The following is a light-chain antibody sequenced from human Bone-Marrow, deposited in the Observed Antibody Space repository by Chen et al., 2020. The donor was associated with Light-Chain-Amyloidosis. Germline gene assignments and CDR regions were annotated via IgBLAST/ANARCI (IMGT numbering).Light chain of an antibody. Sequence: EVVMTQSPATLSVSPGERATLSCRASQSVGFKLAWYQQKPGQAPRLLIFGTSTRETGIPDRFSGSGSGTEFTLTITSLQSEDFAVYYCHQYNDWPLGGTFGQGTKVDIK. V-gene: IGKV3-15*01. CDR1: QSVGFK. CDR2: GTS. J-gene: IGKJ1*01. CDR3: HQYNDWPLGGT.